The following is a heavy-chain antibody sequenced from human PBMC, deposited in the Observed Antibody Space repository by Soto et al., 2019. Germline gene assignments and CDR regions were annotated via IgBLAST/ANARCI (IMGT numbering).Heavy chain of an antibody. Sequence: GRSLRLSCAASGFTFSSYAMHWVRQAPGKGLEYVSDISSNGGSTYYANSVKGRFTISRDNSKNTLYLQMGSLRAEDMAVYYCARRGYSGYEIDYWGQGTLVTVSS. D-gene: IGHD5-12*01. CDR1: GFTFSSYA. V-gene: IGHV3-64*01. J-gene: IGHJ4*02. CDR3: ARRGYSGYEIDY. CDR2: ISSNGGST.